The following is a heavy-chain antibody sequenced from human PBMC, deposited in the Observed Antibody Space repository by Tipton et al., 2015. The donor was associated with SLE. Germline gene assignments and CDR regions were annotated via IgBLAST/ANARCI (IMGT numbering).Heavy chain of an antibody. V-gene: IGHV4-39*07. CDR1: GGSISSSSYY. CDR2: IYYSGST. J-gene: IGHJ6*02. CDR3: ASLIAAAGRGYGMDV. D-gene: IGHD6-13*01. Sequence: TLSLTCTVSGGSISSSSYYWGWIRQPPGKGLEWIGSIYYSGSTNYNPSLKSRVTISVDTSKNQFSLKLSSVTAADTAVYYCASLIAAAGRGYGMDVWGQGTTVTVSS.